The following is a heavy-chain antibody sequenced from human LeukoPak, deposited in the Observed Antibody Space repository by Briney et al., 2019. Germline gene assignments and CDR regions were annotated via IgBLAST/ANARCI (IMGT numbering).Heavy chain of an antibody. CDR2: IYSSGTT. V-gene: IGHV4-4*07. Sequence: IPSETLSLTCTVSGGSISSYYWTWIRQPAGKGLEWIGRIYSSGTTNYSPSLKSRVTMSVDTSKNHFSLKLSSVTAADTAVYYCAREGLYEAFDVWGQGTMVTVSS. CDR3: AREGLYEAFDV. CDR1: GGSISSYY. J-gene: IGHJ3*01. D-gene: IGHD5/OR15-5a*01.